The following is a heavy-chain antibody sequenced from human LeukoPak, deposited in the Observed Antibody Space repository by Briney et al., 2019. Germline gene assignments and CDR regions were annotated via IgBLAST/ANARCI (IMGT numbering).Heavy chain of an antibody. D-gene: IGHD1-26*01. CDR3: ARDVLGRSYMDV. CDR1: GFTFSSYS. Sequence: PGGSLRLSCAASGFTFSSYSMNWVRQAPGKGLEWVSYISSSSSTIDYADSVKGRFTISRDNAKNSLYLQMNSLRAEDTAVYYCARDVLGRSYMDVWGKGTTVTVSS. CDR2: ISSSSSTI. J-gene: IGHJ6*03. V-gene: IGHV3-48*01.